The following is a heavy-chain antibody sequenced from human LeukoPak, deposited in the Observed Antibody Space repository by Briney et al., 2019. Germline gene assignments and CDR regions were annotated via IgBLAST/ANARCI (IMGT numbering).Heavy chain of an antibody. V-gene: IGHV6-1*01. J-gene: IGHJ4*02. D-gene: IGHD3-3*01. CDR2: TYYRSKWYN. CDR3: TRGVSGYGFDY. Sequence: SQTLSLICAISGDSVSSNSVAWNWIRQSPSRGLEWLGRTYYRSKWYNDYVVSVKSRININPDTSKNQFSLQLNSVTPEDTAVYYCTRGVSGYGFDYWGQGTLVTVSS. CDR1: GDSVSSNSVA.